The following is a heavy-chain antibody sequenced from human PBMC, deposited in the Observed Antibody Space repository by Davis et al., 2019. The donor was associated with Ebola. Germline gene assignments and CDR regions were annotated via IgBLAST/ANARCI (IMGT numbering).Heavy chain of an antibody. CDR1: GGSFSGYY. V-gene: IGHV4-34*01. CDR2: INHSGST. Sequence: SETLSLTCAVYGGSFSGYYWSWIRQPPGKGLEWIGEINHSGSTNYNPSLKSRVTISVDTSKNQFSLKLSSVTAADTAVYYCARHDYYDILTGYYMYYFDYWGQGTLVTVSS. D-gene: IGHD3-9*01. CDR3: ARHDYYDILTGYYMYYFDY. J-gene: IGHJ4*02.